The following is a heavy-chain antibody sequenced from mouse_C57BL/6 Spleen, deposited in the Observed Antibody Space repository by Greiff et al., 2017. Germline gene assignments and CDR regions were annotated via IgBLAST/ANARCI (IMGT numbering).Heavy chain of an antibody. CDR1: GYAFTNYL. CDR2: INPGSGGT. D-gene: IGHD2-3*01. J-gene: IGHJ4*01. Sequence: QVQLQQSGAELVRPGTSVTVSCKASGYAFTNYLIEWVKQRPGQGLEWIGVINPGSGGTNYNEKFKGKATLSADKAYSTAYMQLSSLTSEASAVYFCARRDDGYYVYAMDYWGQGTSVTVSS. CDR3: ARRDDGYYVYAMDY. V-gene: IGHV1-54*01.